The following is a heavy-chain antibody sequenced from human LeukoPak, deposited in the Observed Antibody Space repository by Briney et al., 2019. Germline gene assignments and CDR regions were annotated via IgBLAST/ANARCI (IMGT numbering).Heavy chain of an antibody. V-gene: IGHV1-69*04. CDR1: GGTLSSYG. Sequence: SVKVSCKASGGTLSSYGISWVRQAPGQGLEWMGRIIPILGIANYAQKFQGRVTITADKSTNTAYMELSSLRSEDTAVYYCARVSVDYGDYIDYWGQGTLVTVSS. D-gene: IGHD4-17*01. CDR2: IIPILGIA. CDR3: ARVSVDYGDYIDY. J-gene: IGHJ4*02.